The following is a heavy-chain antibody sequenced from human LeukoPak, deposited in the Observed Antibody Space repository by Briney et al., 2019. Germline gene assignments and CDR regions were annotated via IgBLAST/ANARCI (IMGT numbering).Heavy chain of an antibody. CDR3: ASLGYASFDY. Sequence: SETLSLTCAAYGGSFSGYYWSWIRQPPGKGLEWIGEINHSGSTNYNPSLKSRVTISVDTSKNQFSLKLSSVTAADTAVYYCASLGYASFDYWGQGTLVTVSS. V-gene: IGHV4-34*01. J-gene: IGHJ4*02. CDR1: GGSFSGYY. CDR2: INHSGST. D-gene: IGHD5-12*01.